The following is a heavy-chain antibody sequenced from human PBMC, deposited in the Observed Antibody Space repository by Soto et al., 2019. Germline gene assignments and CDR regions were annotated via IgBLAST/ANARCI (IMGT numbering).Heavy chain of an antibody. CDR3: ARARIVVAGTIVDY. V-gene: IGHV4-38-2*01. CDR1: GYSLTSGYY. D-gene: IGHD6-19*01. J-gene: IGHJ4*02. CDR2: IYHSGDT. Sequence: SETLSLTCAVSGYSLTSGYYCGWIRQPPGKGLEWIGSIYHSGDTYFNPSLKSRVTISVDTSKNHFSLKLTSVTAADTAVYYCARARIVVAGTIVDYWGQGTLVTVSS.